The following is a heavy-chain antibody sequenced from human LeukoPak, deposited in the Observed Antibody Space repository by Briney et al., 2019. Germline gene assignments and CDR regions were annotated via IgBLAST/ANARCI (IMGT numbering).Heavy chain of an antibody. CDR3: TTDSGSYGFDY. CDR2: IKSKTNGGTT. V-gene: IGHV3-15*01. CDR1: GFTFSSYE. J-gene: IGHJ4*02. D-gene: IGHD1-26*01. Sequence: GGSLRLSCAASGFTFSSYEMNWVRQAPGKWLEWVGRIKSKTNGGTTDYAAPVKGRFTISRDDSKNTLYLQMNSLKTEDTAVYYCTTDSGSYGFDYWGQGTLVTVSS.